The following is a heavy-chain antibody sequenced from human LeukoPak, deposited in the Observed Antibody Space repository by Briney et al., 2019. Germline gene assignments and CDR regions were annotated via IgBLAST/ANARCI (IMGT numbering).Heavy chain of an antibody. CDR3: ARPAVPCSGGSCLNWFDP. CDR1: GYTFTGYY. V-gene: IGHV1-2*06. J-gene: IGHJ5*02. CDR2: INPNSGGT. Sequence: VASVKVSCKASGYTFTGYYMHWVRQAPGQGLEWMGRINPNSGGTNYAQKFQGRVTMTRDTSISTAYMELSRLRSDDTAVYYCARPAVPCSGGSCLNWFDPWGQGTLVTVSS. D-gene: IGHD2-15*01.